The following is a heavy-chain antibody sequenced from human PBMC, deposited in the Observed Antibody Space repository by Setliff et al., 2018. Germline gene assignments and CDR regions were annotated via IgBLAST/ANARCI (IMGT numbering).Heavy chain of an antibody. J-gene: IGHJ4*02. D-gene: IGHD3-10*01. V-gene: IGHV4-38-2*01. CDR1: GYSISSGFS. CDR3: AASRAYTGAVEEWFLPKTFDF. CDR2: ILFSGDT. Sequence: PSETLSLTCAVSGYSISSGFSWVWIRQSPGKGLEWIGRILFSGDTYYNPSLKSRVTLSIDTSKNQFSLKLSSVTAADAALYYCAASRAYTGAVEEWFLPKTFDFWGQGSPVTVSS.